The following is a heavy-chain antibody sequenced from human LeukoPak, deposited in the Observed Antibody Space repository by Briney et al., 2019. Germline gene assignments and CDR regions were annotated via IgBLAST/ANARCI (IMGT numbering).Heavy chain of an antibody. J-gene: IGHJ4*02. Sequence: ASVKVSCKASGYTFTGYYMHWVRQAPGQGLEWMGWINPNSGGTNYAQKFQGRVTMTRDTSISTAYMELSRLRSDDTAVYYCARVAYSSSWYLFDHWGQGTLVTVSS. CDR2: INPNSGGT. V-gene: IGHV1-2*02. CDR1: GYTFTGYY. CDR3: ARVAYSSSWYLFDH. D-gene: IGHD6-13*01.